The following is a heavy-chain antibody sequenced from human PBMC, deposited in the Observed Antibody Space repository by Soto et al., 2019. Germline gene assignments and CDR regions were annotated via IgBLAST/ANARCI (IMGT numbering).Heavy chain of an antibody. J-gene: IGHJ6*02. D-gene: IGHD3-10*01. CDR1: GFTFSSYG. V-gene: IGHV3-33*01. CDR2: IWYDGSNK. Sequence: PGGSLRLSCAASGFTFSSYGMHWVRQAPGKGLEWVAVIWYDGSNKYYADSVKGRFTISRDNSKDTLYLQMNSLRAEDTAVYYCARDWYGSGSYYYGMDVWGQGTTVTVSS. CDR3: ARDWYGSGSYYYGMDV.